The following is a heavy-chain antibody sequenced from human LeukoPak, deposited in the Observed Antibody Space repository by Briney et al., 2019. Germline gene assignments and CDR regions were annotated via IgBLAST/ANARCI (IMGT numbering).Heavy chain of an antibody. J-gene: IGHJ6*03. CDR2: IKQDGSEK. D-gene: IGHD1-7*01. CDR3: ARDGSNWNYALRLYYYYMDV. Sequence: QLGGSLRLSCAASGFTFSTYWMSWVRQAPGKGLEWVANIKQDGSEKYYVDSVKGRFTISRDNAKNSLYLQMNSLRAEDTAVYYCARDGSNWNYALRLYYYYMDVWGKGTTVTVSS. CDR1: GFTFSTYW. V-gene: IGHV3-7*01.